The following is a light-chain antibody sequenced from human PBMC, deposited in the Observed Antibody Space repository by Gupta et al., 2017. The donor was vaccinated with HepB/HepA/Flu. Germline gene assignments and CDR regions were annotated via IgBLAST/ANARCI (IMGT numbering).Light chain of an antibody. CDR1: KDISNY. V-gene: IGKV1-33*01. CDR3: QQYDNLPYT. CDR2: DAS. Sequence: DIQITQSPSSLSESVGDRVTITCQAIKDISNYLNWYQQKPGKAPKLLIYDASNLETGVPSRFSGSGSGTDFTFTISSLQPEDIATYYCQQYDNLPYTFGQGTKLEIK. J-gene: IGKJ2*01.